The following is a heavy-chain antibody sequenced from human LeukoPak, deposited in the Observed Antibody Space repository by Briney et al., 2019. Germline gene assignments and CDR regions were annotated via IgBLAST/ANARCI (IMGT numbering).Heavy chain of an antibody. Sequence: GGSLRLSCAASGFTFSNYWMTWVRQAPGKGLEWVANIKEDGSDKYYVASVRGRFTISRDNAKNTLYLEMNNLRDEDTAVYHCGGGEHYMDVWGKGTTVNVFS. CDR1: GFTFSNYW. J-gene: IGHJ6*03. V-gene: IGHV3-7*04. CDR3: GGGEHYMDV. CDR2: IKEDGSDK.